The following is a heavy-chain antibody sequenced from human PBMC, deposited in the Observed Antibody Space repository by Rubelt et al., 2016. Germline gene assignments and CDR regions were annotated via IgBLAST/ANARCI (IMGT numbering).Heavy chain of an antibody. CDR2: ISAYNGNT. V-gene: IGHV1-18*01. CDR3: ARNLSMITFGGVIVPPDY. D-gene: IGHD3-16*02. Sequence: QVQLVQSGAEVKKPGASVKVSCKASGYTFTSYGISWVRQAPGQGLEWMGWISAYNGNTNYAQKPQGGVTRTTDTSTSTAYIGLRSLRSDDTAVYYCARNLSMITFGGVIVPPDYWGQGTLVTVSS. J-gene: IGHJ4*02. CDR1: GYTFTSYG.